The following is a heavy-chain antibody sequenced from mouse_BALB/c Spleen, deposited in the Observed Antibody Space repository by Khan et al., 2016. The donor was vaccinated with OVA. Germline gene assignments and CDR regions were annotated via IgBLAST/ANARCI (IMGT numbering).Heavy chain of an antibody. CDR1: GYTFTSYW. Sequence: VQLQQSGAELAKPGASVKMSCKASGYTFTSYWMHWIKQRPGQGLEWIGYINPTSGYTDYNQKFKDKATLTEDKSSSTDYMPLNSLTSDVSAVYYCARASIDYWGQGTTLTVSS. J-gene: IGHJ2*01. CDR2: INPTSGYT. V-gene: IGHV1-7*01. CDR3: ARASIDY. D-gene: IGHD2-10*02.